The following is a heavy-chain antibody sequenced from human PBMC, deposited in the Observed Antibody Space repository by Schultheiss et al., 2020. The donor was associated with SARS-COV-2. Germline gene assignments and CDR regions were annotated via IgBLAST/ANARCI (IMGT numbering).Heavy chain of an antibody. D-gene: IGHD3-16*01. CDR3: AKTRNYAPDY. J-gene: IGHJ4*02. Sequence: GGSLRLSCAASGFTISGYRMHWVRQGPGKGLVWVSRVNGDGTSTNYADSVRGRFTVSRDSSKNTLYLQMNSLRAEDTAVYYCAKTRNYAPDYWGQGTLVTVSS. V-gene: IGHV3-74*01. CDR1: GFTISGYR. CDR2: VNGDGTST.